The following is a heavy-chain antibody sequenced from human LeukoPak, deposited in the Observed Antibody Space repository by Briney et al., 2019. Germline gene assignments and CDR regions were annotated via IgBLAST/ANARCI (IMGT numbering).Heavy chain of an antibody. CDR3: ARLTAANYYYYGMDV. Sequence: PSETLSLTCTVSGGSITSGGYFWSWIRQHPGKGLECIGHISYSGSTYYTPSLKSRVTISVDTSKNQFSLKLSSVTAADTAVYYCARLTAANYYYYGMDVWGQGTTVTVSS. D-gene: IGHD3-9*01. CDR2: ISYSGST. CDR1: GGSITSGGYF. J-gene: IGHJ6*02. V-gene: IGHV4-31*03.